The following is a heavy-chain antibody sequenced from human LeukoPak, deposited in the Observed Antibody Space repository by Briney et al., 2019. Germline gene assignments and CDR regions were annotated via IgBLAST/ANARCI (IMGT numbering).Heavy chain of an antibody. V-gene: IGHV4-59*01. CDR3: ARDFRIWRDEWDAFDI. Sequence: SETLSLTCTVSGGSISSYYWSWIRQPPGKGLEWIGYIYYSGSTNYNPSPKSRVTISVDTSKNQFSLKLSSVTAADTAVYYCARDFRIWRDEWDAFDIWGQGTMVTVSS. CDR2: IYYSGST. D-gene: IGHD1-14*01. J-gene: IGHJ3*02. CDR1: GGSISSYY.